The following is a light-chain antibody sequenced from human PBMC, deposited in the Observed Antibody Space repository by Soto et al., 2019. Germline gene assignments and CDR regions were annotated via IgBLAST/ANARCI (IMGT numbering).Light chain of an antibody. V-gene: IGKV1-9*01. Sequence: DIQLTQSPSFLSASVGDRVTITCRASQDISSYLAWYQQKPGKAPKLLIYAASTLQSGVPPRFSGSGSATGFSLTISSLQPEDFAIYYCQQLNSYPYTFGQGTKLEIK. CDR1: QDISSY. CDR2: AAS. J-gene: IGKJ2*01. CDR3: QQLNSYPYT.